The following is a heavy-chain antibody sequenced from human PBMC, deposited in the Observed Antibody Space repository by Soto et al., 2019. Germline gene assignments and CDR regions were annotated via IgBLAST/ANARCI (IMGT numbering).Heavy chain of an antibody. V-gene: IGHV1-8*01. CDR1: GYTLTSYD. J-gene: IGHJ4*02. D-gene: IGHD3-3*01. CDR2: MNPNSGNT. CDR3: ARGRATKGIFGVVIIRYFDY. Sequence: ASVKVSCKASGYTLTSYDINWVRQATGQGLEWMGWMNPNSGNTGYAQKFQGRVTMTRNTSISTAYMELSSLRSEDTAVYYCARGRATKGIFGVVIIRYFDYWGQGTLVTVSS.